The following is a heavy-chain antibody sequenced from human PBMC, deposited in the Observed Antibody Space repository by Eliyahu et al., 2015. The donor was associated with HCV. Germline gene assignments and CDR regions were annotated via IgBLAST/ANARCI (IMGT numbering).Heavy chain of an antibody. Sequence: QVQLQESGPGLVKPSETLSLTCTVSGGSISSYYWSWIRQPPGKGLEWIGYIYYSGSTNYNPYLKSRVTISVDTSKNQFSLKLSSVTAADTAVYYCARGLPVAARREDYFDYWGQGTLVTVSS. CDR3: ARGLPVAARREDYFDY. D-gene: IGHD6-6*01. J-gene: IGHJ4*02. V-gene: IGHV4-59*01. CDR1: GGSISSYY. CDR2: IYYSGST.